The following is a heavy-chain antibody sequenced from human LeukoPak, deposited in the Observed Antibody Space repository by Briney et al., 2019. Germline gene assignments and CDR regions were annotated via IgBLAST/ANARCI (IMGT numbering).Heavy chain of an antibody. CDR2: IYYSGST. D-gene: IGHD3-22*01. Sequence: SETLSLTCTVSRGSISSYYWSWIRQPPGKGLEWIGYIYYSGSTNYNPSLKSRVTISVDTSKNQFSLKLSSVTAADTAVYYCARVRAKYDSSGYYYLRFFDYWGQGTLVTVSS. J-gene: IGHJ4*02. V-gene: IGHV4-59*01. CDR1: RGSISSYY. CDR3: ARVRAKYDSSGYYYLRFFDY.